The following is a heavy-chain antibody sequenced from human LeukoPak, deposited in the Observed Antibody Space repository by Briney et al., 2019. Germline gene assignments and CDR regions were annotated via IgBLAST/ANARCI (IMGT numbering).Heavy chain of an antibody. CDR3: ARVSSGGSWLYYYYYGMDV. D-gene: IGHD2-15*01. CDR2: IKQEGSEK. CDR1: GFTFSSYW. V-gene: IGHV3-7*01. Sequence: GGSLRLSCAASGFTFSSYWMSWVRQAPGKGLEWVANIKQEGSEKYYVDSVKGRFTISRDNAKNSLYLQMNSLRAEDTAVYYCARVSSGGSWLYYYYYGMDVWGQGTTVTVSS. J-gene: IGHJ6*02.